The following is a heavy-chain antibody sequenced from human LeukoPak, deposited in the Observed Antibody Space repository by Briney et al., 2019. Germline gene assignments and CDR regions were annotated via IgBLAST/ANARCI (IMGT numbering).Heavy chain of an antibody. V-gene: IGHV4-59*01. J-gene: IGHJ6*02. Sequence: PSETLSLTCIVSGGSTSSYYWSWIRQPPGKGRGWSGSIYYMGSTNYNPSLKSRVTISVDTSKNQFSLKLSSVTAADTAVYYCARGHGYSYGYDYYYYGMDVWGQGTTVTVSS. CDR2: IYYMGST. CDR3: ARGHGYSYGYDYYYYGMDV. D-gene: IGHD5-18*01. CDR1: GGSTSSYY.